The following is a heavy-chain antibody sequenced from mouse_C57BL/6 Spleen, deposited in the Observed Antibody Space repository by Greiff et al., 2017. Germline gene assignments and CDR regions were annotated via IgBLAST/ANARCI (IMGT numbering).Heavy chain of an antibody. V-gene: IGHV5-16*01. D-gene: IGHD3-1*01. CDR3: ARDREPVAYYFDY. Sequence: EVKLLESEGGLVQPGSSMKLSCTASGFTFSDYYMAWVRQVPEKGLEWVANINYDGSSTNYRDSLKSRFTISIDNAKNILYLQMSSLTSEDTATYYCARDREPVAYYFDYWGQGTTLTVSS. CDR1: GFTFSDYY. CDR2: INYDGSST. J-gene: IGHJ2*01.